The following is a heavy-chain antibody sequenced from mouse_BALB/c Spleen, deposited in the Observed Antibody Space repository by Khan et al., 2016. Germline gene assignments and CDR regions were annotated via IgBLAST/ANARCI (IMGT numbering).Heavy chain of an antibody. D-gene: IGHD2-2*01. CDR3: ARDYYGYDFDY. CDR2: INPYNAGT. J-gene: IGHJ2*01. CDR1: GYTFTNYV. V-gene: IGHV1S136*01. Sequence: VQLQQSGPELVKPGASVKMSCKASGYTFTNYVMHWVKQKPGQGLEWIGYINPYNAGTKYNEKFKGKATLTSDRSSSTAYMEISSLTSEDSAVYYWARDYYGYDFDYWGKGTTLTVSS.